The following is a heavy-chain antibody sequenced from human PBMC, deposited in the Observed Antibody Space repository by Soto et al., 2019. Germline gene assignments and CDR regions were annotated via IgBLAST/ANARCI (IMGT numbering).Heavy chain of an antibody. CDR1: GFSLIDSGVA. Sequence: QITLKESGPTLVKPTQTLTLTCSTSGFSLIDSGVAVGWIRQPPGKALDWLALVYWDDDKRYSPSLRTRLTITRDTSKNQVVLTMTNIDPVDTATYYCVHTYVDHAGYYFDFWGQGTLVTVSS. J-gene: IGHJ4*02. CDR2: VYWDDDK. V-gene: IGHV2-5*02. D-gene: IGHD3-16*01. CDR3: VHTYVDHAGYYFDF.